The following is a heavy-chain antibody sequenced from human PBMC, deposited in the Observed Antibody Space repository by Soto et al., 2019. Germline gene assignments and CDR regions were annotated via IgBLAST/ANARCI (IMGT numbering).Heavy chain of an antibody. J-gene: IGHJ1*01. CDR3: AKDTRKWLLRAEYFQH. CDR1: GFTFDDYT. D-gene: IGHD3-22*01. V-gene: IGHV3-43*01. Sequence: PGGSLRLSCAASGFTFDDYTMHWVRQAPGKGLEWVSLISWDGGSTYYADSVKGRFTISRDNSKNSLYLQMNSLRTEDTALYYCAKDTRKWLLRAEYFQHWGQGTLVTVSS. CDR2: ISWDGGST.